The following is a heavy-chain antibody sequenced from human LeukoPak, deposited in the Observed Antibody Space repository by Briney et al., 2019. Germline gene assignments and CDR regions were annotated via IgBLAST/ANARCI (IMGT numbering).Heavy chain of an antibody. V-gene: IGHV4-38-2*02. CDR1: GYSISSGYY. CDR2: IYHSGST. CDR3: ASYDYGSATY. Sequence: PSERLSLTCTVSGYSISSGYYWGWIRQPPGKGLEWIGAIYHSGSTYYNPSLKSRVTISVDTSKNQFSLKLYSVTAADTAVYYCASYDYGSATYWGQGTLVTVSS. D-gene: IGHD3-10*01. J-gene: IGHJ4*02.